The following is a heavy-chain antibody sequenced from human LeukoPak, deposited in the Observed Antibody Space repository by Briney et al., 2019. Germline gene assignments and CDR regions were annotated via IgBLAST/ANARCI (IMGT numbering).Heavy chain of an antibody. CDR1: GGSISSGGYS. V-gene: IGHV4-30-2*01. Sequence: PSETLSLTCAVSGGSISSGGYSWSWIRQPPGTGLEWIGYIYHSGSTYYNPSLKSRVTISVDRSKNQFSLKLSSVTAADTAVYYCARVKVAEYGMDVWGKGTTVTVSS. D-gene: IGHD2-15*01. J-gene: IGHJ6*04. CDR2: IYHSGST. CDR3: ARVKVAEYGMDV.